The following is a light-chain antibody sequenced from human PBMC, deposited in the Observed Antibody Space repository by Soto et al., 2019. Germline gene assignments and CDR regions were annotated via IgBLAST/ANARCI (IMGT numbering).Light chain of an antibody. V-gene: IGKV3-15*01. Sequence: MTQSPSSVSASVGDRVTITCRASQAISSWLAWYQQKPGQAPRLLIYGASTRATGIPARFSGSGSGTEFTLTISSLQSEDFAVYYCQQYYNWPPITFGQGTRLEIK. CDR2: GAS. CDR3: QQYYNWPPIT. J-gene: IGKJ5*01. CDR1: QAISSW.